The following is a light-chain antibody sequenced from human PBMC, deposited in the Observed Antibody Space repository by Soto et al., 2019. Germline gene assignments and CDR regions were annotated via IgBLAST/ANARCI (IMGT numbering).Light chain of an antibody. V-gene: IGLV1-40*01. CDR2: GNT. Sequence: QSVLTQPPSVSGAPGQRFTISCTGSSSNIGAGYEVHWFQQLPGTAPKLLIYGNTNRPSGVPDRFSGSKSDTSASLAITGLQPEDEADYYCQSYDSSLSVLYVFGTGTKVTVL. J-gene: IGLJ1*01. CDR1: SSNIGAGYE. CDR3: QSYDSSLSVLYV.